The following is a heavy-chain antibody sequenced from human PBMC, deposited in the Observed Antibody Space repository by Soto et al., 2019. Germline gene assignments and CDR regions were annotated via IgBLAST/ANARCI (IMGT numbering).Heavy chain of an antibody. Sequence: QGQLVESGGGVVQPGRSLRLSCEASGFSLTNYGMHWVRQAPGKGLEWVTVIWSNGVNTYYIDSVKGRFTISRDGSKNTVYLQMTSLRAEDTAVYYCARGRETWPQGYLDYGGQGTLVTVSS. CDR1: GFSLTNYG. CDR3: ARGRETWPQGYLDY. D-gene: IGHD1-1*01. J-gene: IGHJ4*02. V-gene: IGHV3-33*01. CDR2: IWSNGVNT.